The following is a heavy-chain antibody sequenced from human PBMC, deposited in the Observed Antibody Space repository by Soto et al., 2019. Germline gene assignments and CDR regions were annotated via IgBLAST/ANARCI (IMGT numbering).Heavy chain of an antibody. CDR1: GGSFSGYY. V-gene: IGHV4-34*01. D-gene: IGHD3-3*01. CDR2: INHSGST. Sequence: SETLSLTCAVYGGSFSGYYWSWIRQPPGKGLEWIGEINHSGSTNYNPSLKSRVTISVDTSKNQFSLKMSSVTAADTAVYFCASAKVGFWSGFGMDVWGQGNTVT. J-gene: IGHJ6*02. CDR3: ASAKVGFWSGFGMDV.